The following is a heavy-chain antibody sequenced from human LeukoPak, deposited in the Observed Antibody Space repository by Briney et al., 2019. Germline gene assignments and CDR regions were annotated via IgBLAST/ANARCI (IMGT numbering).Heavy chain of an antibody. J-gene: IGHJ5*02. CDR3: ARTDCSGGSCRRAPFDP. V-gene: IGHV3-21*01. Sequence: SGGSLRLSCAASGFTLSNYDMNWVRQAPGKGLEWVSSISSSSSYIYYADSVKGRFTISRDNAKNSLYLQMNSLRAEDTAVYYCARTDCSGGSCRRAPFDPWGQGTLVTVSS. D-gene: IGHD2-15*01. CDR2: ISSSSSYI. CDR1: GFTLSNYD.